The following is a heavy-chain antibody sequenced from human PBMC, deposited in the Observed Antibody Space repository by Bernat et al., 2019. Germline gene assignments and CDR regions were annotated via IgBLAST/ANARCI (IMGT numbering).Heavy chain of an antibody. CDR2: IDGTGGYT. J-gene: IGHJ4*02. CDR1: GFTVRTYY. Sequence: QVQLVESGGGLVKPGGSLRLSCAASGFTVRTYYMNWIRQAPGKGLEWVSYIDGTGGYTNYADSVKGRFTISRDNAKNSLYLQMNSLRAEDTAVYYCARETKSYGSGSYYNVNYDYWGQGTLVTVSS. V-gene: IGHV3-11*05. D-gene: IGHD3-10*01. CDR3: ARETKSYGSGSYYNVNYDY.